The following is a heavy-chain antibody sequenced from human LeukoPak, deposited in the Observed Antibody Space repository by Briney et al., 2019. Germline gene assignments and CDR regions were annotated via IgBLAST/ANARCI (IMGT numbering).Heavy chain of an antibody. CDR3: ARDHLSLGIAVAVDFDY. J-gene: IGHJ4*02. CDR2: ISSSSSYI. CDR1: GFTFSSYS. Sequence: GGSLRLSCAASGFTFSSYSMNWVRQAPGKRLEWVSSISSSSSYIYYADSVKGRFTISRDNAKNSLYLQMNSLRAEDTAVYYCARDHLSLGIAVAVDFDYWGQGTLVTVSS. D-gene: IGHD6-19*01. V-gene: IGHV3-21*01.